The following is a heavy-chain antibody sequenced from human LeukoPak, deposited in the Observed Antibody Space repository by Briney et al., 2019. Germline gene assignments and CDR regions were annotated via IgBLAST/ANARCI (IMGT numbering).Heavy chain of an antibody. D-gene: IGHD6-19*01. CDR2: ISGSGGST. Sequence: GGSLRLSCAASGFTFSSYAMSWVHQAPGKGLEWVSAISGSGGSTYYADSVKGRFTISRDNSKNTLCLQMNSLRAEDTAVYYCAKHPLAAVAGQFDYWGQGTLVTVSS. J-gene: IGHJ4*02. CDR1: GFTFSSYA. CDR3: AKHPLAAVAGQFDY. V-gene: IGHV3-23*01.